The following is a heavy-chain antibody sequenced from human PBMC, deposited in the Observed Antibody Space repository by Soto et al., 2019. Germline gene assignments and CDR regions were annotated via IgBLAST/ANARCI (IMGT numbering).Heavy chain of an antibody. CDR1: GGTFSSYA. CDR2: IIPIFGTA. D-gene: IGHD3-3*01. Sequence: SVKVSCKAPGGTFSSYAISWVRQAPGHGLEWMGGIIPIFGTANYAQKFQGRVTITADESTSTAYMELSSLRSEDTAVYYCGWSYYDFWSGYDGMDVWGQGTTVTVSS. J-gene: IGHJ6*02. V-gene: IGHV1-69*13. CDR3: GWSYYDFWSGYDGMDV.